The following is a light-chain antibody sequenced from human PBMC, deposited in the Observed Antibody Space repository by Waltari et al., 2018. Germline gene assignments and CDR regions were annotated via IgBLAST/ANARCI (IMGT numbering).Light chain of an antibody. J-gene: IGKJ1*01. Sequence: EIMMTQSQATLSVSPGERATLSCRVSQSVSRKLAWYQQKPGQAPRLLIYDTSSRATDIPARFSGSGSGTEFTLTISSLQSEDFAVYYCQQYSNWPPWTFSQGTKVEI. CDR2: DTS. CDR3: QQYSNWPPWT. CDR1: QSVSRK. V-gene: IGKV3-15*01.